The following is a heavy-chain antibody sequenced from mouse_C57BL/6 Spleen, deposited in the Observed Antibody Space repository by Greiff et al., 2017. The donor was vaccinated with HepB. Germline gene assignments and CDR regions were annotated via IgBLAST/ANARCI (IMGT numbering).Heavy chain of an antibody. CDR3: ARWGYGNQYYFDY. D-gene: IGHD2-1*01. Sequence: QVQLPQSGAELVKPGASVKLSCKASGYTFTSYWMHWVKQRPGQGLEWIGMIHPNSGSTNYNEKFKSKATLTVDKSSSTAYMQLSSLTSEDSAVYYCARWGYGNQYYFDYWGQGTTLTVSS. CDR2: IHPNSGST. CDR1: GYTFTSYW. J-gene: IGHJ2*01. V-gene: IGHV1-64*01.